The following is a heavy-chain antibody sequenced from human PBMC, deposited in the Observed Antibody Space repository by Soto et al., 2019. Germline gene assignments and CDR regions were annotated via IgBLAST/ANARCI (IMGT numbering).Heavy chain of an antibody. D-gene: IGHD6-19*01. CDR3: ARDLVEGSEHFDP. Sequence: QVQLVQSGAEVKKPGSSVKVSCKASGGTFSSYTISWVRQAPGQGLEWMGRIIPILGIANYAQKFQGRVTITADKSTSTAYMELSSLRSEDTAVYYCARDLVEGSEHFDPWGQGTLVTVSS. J-gene: IGHJ5*02. CDR2: IIPILGIA. CDR1: GGTFSSYT. V-gene: IGHV1-69*08.